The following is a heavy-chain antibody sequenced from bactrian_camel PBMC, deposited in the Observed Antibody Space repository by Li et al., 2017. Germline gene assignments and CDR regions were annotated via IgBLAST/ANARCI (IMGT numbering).Heavy chain of an antibody. D-gene: IGHD3*01. CDR1: GPTHLRNS. Sequence: VQLVESGGGSVQAGGTLRLSCTASGPTHLRNSYAWFRQAPGKEREAIAAIYTGGRVSAYYTNSVKGRFTISFDSAENTLFLQMNSLRPEDTAMYFCAAANWVGRGLSLDSYEYNYWGQGTQVTVS. CDR3: AAANWVGRGLSLDSYEYNY. V-gene: IGHV3S54*01. J-gene: IGHJ4*01. CDR2: IYTGGRVSA.